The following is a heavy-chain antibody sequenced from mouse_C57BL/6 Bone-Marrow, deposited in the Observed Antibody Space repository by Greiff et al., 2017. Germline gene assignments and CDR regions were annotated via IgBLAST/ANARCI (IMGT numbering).Heavy chain of an antibody. Sequence: QVQLQQSGAELVRPGTSVKMSCKASGYTFTNYWIGWAKQRPGHGLEWIGYIYPGGGYTNYNEKFKGKGTLTADKSSSTAYMQFSSLTSEDSAIYYCARWDYYYAMDYWGQGTSVTVSS. CDR1: GYTFTNYW. CDR2: IYPGGGYT. J-gene: IGHJ4*01. V-gene: IGHV1-63*01. CDR3: ARWDYYYAMDY. D-gene: IGHD4-1*01.